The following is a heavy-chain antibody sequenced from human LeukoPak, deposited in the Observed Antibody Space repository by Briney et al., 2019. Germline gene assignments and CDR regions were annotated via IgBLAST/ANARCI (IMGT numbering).Heavy chain of an antibody. V-gene: IGHV4-59*01. Sequence: SETLSLTCTVSGGSISSYYWSWIRQPPGKGLEWIGYIYYSGSTNYNPSLKSRVTISVDTSKNQFSLKLSSVTATDTAVYYCASGAARDWFDPWGQGTLVTVSS. CDR3: ASGAARDWFDP. CDR2: IYYSGST. CDR1: GGSISSYY. J-gene: IGHJ5*02. D-gene: IGHD6-6*01.